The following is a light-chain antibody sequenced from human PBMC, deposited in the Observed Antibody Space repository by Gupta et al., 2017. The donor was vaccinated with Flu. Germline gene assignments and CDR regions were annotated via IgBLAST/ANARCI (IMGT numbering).Light chain of an antibody. Sequence: STTISCTGTSSDVGGYNYVSWYQQRPGKVPQLMIYEVRSRPTGVPSRFSGSKSGNTASLTISGLQDEAEANYYVCAYTSTSNWVFGGGTELTVL. CDR1: SSDVGGYNY. V-gene: IGLV2-14*01. J-gene: IGLJ3*02. CDR2: EVR. CDR3: CAYTSTSNWV.